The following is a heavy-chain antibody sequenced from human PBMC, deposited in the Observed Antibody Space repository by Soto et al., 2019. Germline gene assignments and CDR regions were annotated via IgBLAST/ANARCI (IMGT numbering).Heavy chain of an antibody. Sequence: GESLKISCKGSGYSFTSYWISWVRQMPGKGLEWMGRIDPSDSYTNYSPSFQGHVTISADKSISTAYLQWSSLKASDTAMYYCARLRGPYGDTNWFDPWGQGTLVTVSS. V-gene: IGHV5-10-1*01. J-gene: IGHJ5*02. CDR1: GYSFTSYW. D-gene: IGHD4-17*01. CDR2: IDPSDSYT. CDR3: ARLRGPYGDTNWFDP.